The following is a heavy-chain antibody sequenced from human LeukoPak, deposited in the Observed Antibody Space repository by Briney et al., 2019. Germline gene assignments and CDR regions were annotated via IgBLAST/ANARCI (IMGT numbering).Heavy chain of an antibody. J-gene: IGHJ4*02. CDR1: GFTFSSYA. CDR3: AREGMDYFDY. CDR2: ISYDGSNK. V-gene: IGHV3-30-3*01. Sequence: GGSLRLSCAASGFTFSSYAMHWVRQAPGKGLEWVAVISYDGSNKYYADSVKGRFTIPRDNSKNTLYLQMNSLRAEDTAVYYCAREGMDYFDYWGQGTLVTVSS. D-gene: IGHD1-14*01.